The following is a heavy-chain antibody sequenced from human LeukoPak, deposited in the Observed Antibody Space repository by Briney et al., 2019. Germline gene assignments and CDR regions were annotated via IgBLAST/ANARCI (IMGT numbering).Heavy chain of an antibody. Sequence: GGSLRVSCTASGFTFDNYAMSWFRQARGKGLEWVGFIRSKIYGGTTEYAASVKGRFTISRDDSKSIAYLQMNSLKSEDTAVYYCVRYSGDADYWGQGTLVTVSS. CDR2: IRSKIYGGTT. CDR3: VRYSGDADY. J-gene: IGHJ4*02. CDR1: GFTFDNYA. V-gene: IGHV3-49*03. D-gene: IGHD5-12*01.